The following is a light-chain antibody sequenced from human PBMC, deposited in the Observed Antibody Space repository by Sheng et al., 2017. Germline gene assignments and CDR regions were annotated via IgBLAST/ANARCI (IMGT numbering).Light chain of an antibody. CDR2: AAS. J-gene: IGKJ1*01. CDR3: QQYHSDSPT. V-gene: IGKV1-9*01. CDR1: QGISTY. Sequence: IQLTQSPSSLSASVGDRVTITCRASQGISTYLAWYQQKPGKAPNLLIYAASTLQSGVPSRFSGSGSGTDFTLTISSLQPEDFATYYCQQYHSDSPTFGQGTKVEIK.